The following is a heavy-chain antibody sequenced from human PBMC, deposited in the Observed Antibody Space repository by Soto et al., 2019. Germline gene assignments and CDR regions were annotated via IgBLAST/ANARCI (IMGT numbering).Heavy chain of an antibody. J-gene: IGHJ6*02. Sequence: GGSLRLSCAASGFTFSISAMTWVRQAPGKGLEWVSTIDGSGNDKYYADSVQGRFIISRDNSKNTLYLQMNSLRAEDTAVYYCAKWSSGWAAGYYYYGMDVWGQGTTVTVSS. CDR1: GFTFSISA. CDR2: IDGSGNDK. D-gene: IGHD6-19*01. CDR3: AKWSSGWAAGYYYYGMDV. V-gene: IGHV3-23*05.